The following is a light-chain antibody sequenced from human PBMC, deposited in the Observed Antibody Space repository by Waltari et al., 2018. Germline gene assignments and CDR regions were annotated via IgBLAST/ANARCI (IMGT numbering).Light chain of an antibody. V-gene: IGKV3-11*01. CDR2: DAS. CDR1: QSVSYY. CDR3: QQYYRWWT. Sequence: ETVLTQSPATLSLSPGERATLSCRASQSVSYYLAWYQQKPGQAPRLLIYDASKRATGIPARFSGSGSGTDFTLTISSLEPEDFAVYYCQQYYRWWTFGQGTKVEIK. J-gene: IGKJ1*01.